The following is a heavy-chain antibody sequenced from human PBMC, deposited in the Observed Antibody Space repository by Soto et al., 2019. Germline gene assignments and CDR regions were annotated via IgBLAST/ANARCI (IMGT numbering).Heavy chain of an antibody. D-gene: IGHD3-10*01. CDR2: TYYRSRFFS. J-gene: IGHJ5*02. CDR1: GDSVSRYSAA. V-gene: IGHV6-1*01. CDR3: VRDRYSSSGWFDP. Sequence: SPTLSLTCVLSGDSVSRYSAAWNWIRQSPSGGLEWLGRTYYRSRFFSDYAESVKSRIIINPDTSKNQFSLQLKSVTPEDTAVYYCVRDRYSSSGWFDPWGQGTPVTVSS.